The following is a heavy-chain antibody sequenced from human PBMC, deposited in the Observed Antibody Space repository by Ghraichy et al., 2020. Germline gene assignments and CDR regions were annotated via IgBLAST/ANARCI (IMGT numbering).Heavy chain of an antibody. CDR3: ARTTQGYGMDV. CDR2: IYYSGST. J-gene: IGHJ6*02. D-gene: IGHD1-1*01. V-gene: IGHV4-30-4*01. CDR1: GGSISSGDYY. Sequence: SETLSLTCTVSGGSISSGDYYWSWIRQPPGKGLEWIGYIYYSGSTYYNPSLKSRVTISVDTSKNQFSLKLSSVTAADTAVYYCARTTQGYGMDVWGQGTTVTVSS.